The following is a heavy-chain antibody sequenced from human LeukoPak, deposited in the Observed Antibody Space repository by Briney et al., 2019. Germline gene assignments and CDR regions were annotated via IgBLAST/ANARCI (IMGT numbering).Heavy chain of an antibody. CDR3: ARDRRAGCWYFDL. CDR2: IYTSGST. CDR1: GGSISSGSYY. Sequence: SQTLSLTCTVSGGSISSGSYYWSWIRQPAGKGLEWIGRIYTSGSTNYNPSLKSRVTISVDTSKNQFSLKLSSVTAADTAVYYCARDRRAGCWYFDLWGRGTLVTVSS. V-gene: IGHV4-61*02. J-gene: IGHJ2*01.